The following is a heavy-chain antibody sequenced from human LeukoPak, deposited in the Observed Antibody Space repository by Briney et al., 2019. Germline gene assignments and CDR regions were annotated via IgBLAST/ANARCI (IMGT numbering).Heavy chain of an antibody. D-gene: IGHD3-10*01. J-gene: IGHJ4*02. CDR3: ARDQGRWFGELYPCLDY. Sequence: GGSLRLSCAASGFTFSSYWMSWVRQAPGKGLEWVAVISYDGSNKYYADSVKGRFTVSRDNSKNTLYLQMNSLRAEDTAVYYCARDQGRWFGELYPCLDYWGQGTLVTVSS. CDR2: ISYDGSNK. CDR1: GFTFSSYW. V-gene: IGHV3-30*03.